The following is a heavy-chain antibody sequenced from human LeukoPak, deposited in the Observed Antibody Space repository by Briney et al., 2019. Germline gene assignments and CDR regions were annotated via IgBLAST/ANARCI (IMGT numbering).Heavy chain of an antibody. CDR1: GFTFSSYG. Sequence: PGGSLRLSCAASGFTFSSYGMHWVRQAPGKGLEWVAVIWYDGSNKYYADSVKGRFTISRDNSKSTLYLQMNSLRAEDTAVYYCAKVDSSGSPTAFDIWGQGTMVTVSS. V-gene: IGHV3-33*06. CDR2: IWYDGSNK. CDR3: AKVDSSGSPTAFDI. D-gene: IGHD3-22*01. J-gene: IGHJ3*02.